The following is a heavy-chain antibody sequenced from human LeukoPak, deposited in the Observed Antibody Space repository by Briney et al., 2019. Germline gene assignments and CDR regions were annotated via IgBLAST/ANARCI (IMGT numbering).Heavy chain of an antibody. J-gene: IGHJ4*02. CDR1: GYTFTGYY. Sequence: ASVKVSCKASGYTFTGYYMHWVRQAPGQGLEWMGRINPNSGGTNYAQKFQGRVTMTRDTSISTAYMELSRLRSDDTAVYYCARDYYDSSGYFGRVFAYWGQGTLVTVSS. CDR2: INPNSGGT. CDR3: ARDYYDSSGYFGRVFAY. D-gene: IGHD3-22*01. V-gene: IGHV1-2*06.